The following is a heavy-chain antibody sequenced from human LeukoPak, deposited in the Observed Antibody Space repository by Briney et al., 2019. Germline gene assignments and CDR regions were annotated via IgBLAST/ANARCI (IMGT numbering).Heavy chain of an antibody. CDR2: IYYSGST. CDR1: GGSISSYY. V-gene: IGHV4-59*01. CDR3: ASYDQPGYSSNWSLT. J-gene: IGHJ5*02. Sequence: SETLSLTCTVSGGSISSYYWSWIRQPPGKGLEWIGYIYYSGSTNYNPSLKSRVTISVDTSKNQFSLKLSSVIAADTAVYYCASYDQPGYSSNWSLTWGQGTLVTVSS. D-gene: IGHD6-13*01.